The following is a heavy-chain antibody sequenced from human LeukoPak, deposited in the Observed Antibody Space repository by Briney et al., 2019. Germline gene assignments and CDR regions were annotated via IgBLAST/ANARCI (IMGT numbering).Heavy chain of an antibody. Sequence: PGGSLRLSCVASGFTFDTYLMDWVRQAPGKGPVWVSRIDGDGGNPSYADSVKGRFTISRDNAKNTLYLQMNSLRAEDTAVYCCTRDSGAERRYFDLWGRGTLVTVSS. CDR2: IDGDGGNP. CDR1: GFTFDTYL. J-gene: IGHJ2*01. D-gene: IGHD7-27*01. CDR3: TRDSGAERRYFDL. V-gene: IGHV3-74*01.